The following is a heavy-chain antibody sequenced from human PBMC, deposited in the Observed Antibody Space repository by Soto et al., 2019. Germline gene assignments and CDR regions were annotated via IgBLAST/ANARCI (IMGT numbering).Heavy chain of an antibody. V-gene: IGHV1-18*01. J-gene: IGHJ4*02. CDR1: GYTFTSYG. D-gene: IGHD6-13*01. CDR2: ISAYNGNT. CDR3: APQPAYSSSWYSDY. Sequence: GASVKVSCKASGYTFTSYGISWVRQAPGQGLEWMGWISAYNGNTNYAQKLQGRVTMTTDTSTSTAYMELRSLRSDDTAVYYCAPQPAYSSSWYSDYWGQGTLVTVSS.